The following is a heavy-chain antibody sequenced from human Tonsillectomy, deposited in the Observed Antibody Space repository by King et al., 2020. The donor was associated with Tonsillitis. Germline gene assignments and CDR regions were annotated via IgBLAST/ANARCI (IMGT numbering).Heavy chain of an antibody. CDR1: GYTFTSYY. V-gene: IGHV1-46*03. J-gene: IGHJ3*02. CDR2: INPSGGST. Sequence: QLVQSGAEVKKPGASVKVSCKASGYTFTSYYMHWVRQAPGQGLEWMGIINPSGGSTSYAQKFQGRVTMTRDTSTSTVYMELSSLRFEDTAVYYCARVATPRVVVPSGAFDIWGQGTMVTVSS. D-gene: IGHD3-22*01. CDR3: ARVATPRVVVPSGAFDI.